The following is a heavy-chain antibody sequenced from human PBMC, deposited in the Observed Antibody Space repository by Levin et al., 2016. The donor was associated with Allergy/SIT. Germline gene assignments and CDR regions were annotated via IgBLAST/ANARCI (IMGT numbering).Heavy chain of an antibody. J-gene: IGHJ4*02. V-gene: IGHV5-51*01. CDR2: IYPGDSDT. Sequence: VRQMPGKGLEWMGIIYPGDSDTRYSPSFQGQVTISADKSISTAYLQWSSLKASDTAMYYCARQAGYYGSGSPCDYWGQGTLVTVSS. D-gene: IGHD3-10*01. CDR3: ARQAGYYGSGSPCDY.